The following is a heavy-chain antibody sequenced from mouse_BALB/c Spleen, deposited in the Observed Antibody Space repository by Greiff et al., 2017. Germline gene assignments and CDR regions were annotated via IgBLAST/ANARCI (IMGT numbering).Heavy chain of an antibody. CDR3: ARHRRSTTAYYYAMDY. CDR2: ISSGGGST. Sequence: DVHLVESGGGLVKPGGSLKLSCAASGFAFSSYDMSWVRQTPEKRLEWVAYISSGGGSTYYPDTVKGRFTISRDNAKNTLYLQMSSLKSEDTAMYYCARHRRSTTAYYYAMDYWGQGTSVTVSS. D-gene: IGHD1-2*01. V-gene: IGHV5-12-1*01. J-gene: IGHJ4*01. CDR1: GFAFSSYD.